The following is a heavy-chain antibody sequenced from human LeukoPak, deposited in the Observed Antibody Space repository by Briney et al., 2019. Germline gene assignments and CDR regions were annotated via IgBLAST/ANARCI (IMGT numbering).Heavy chain of an antibody. CDR1: GFSLSISG. V-gene: IGHV3-48*02. CDR2: IYRNSDPM. Sequence: GGSLRLSCEDSGFSLSISGLNWVRQAPGKGREWVSYIYRNSDPMSYVASVKGRFTVSRDNAKNSLFLQMNSLRDEDAAVCYCARVLRGLYNLGDWGQGTLVTVSS. D-gene: IGHD3-10*01. CDR3: ARVLRGLYNLGD. J-gene: IGHJ4*02.